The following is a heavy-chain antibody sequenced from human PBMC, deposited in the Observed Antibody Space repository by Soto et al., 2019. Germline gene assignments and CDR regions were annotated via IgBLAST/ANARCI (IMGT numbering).Heavy chain of an antibody. D-gene: IGHD2-8*02. Sequence: PSETLSLTCTVSGGSISSGGYYWSWIRQHPGKGLEWIGYIYYSGSTYYKKSLKSRITISVDTTKNQFSLKLSSVTAADTAVYYCARDKITGLFDYWGQGTLVTVS. J-gene: IGHJ4*02. V-gene: IGHV4-31*03. CDR3: ARDKITGLFDY. CDR2: IYYSGST. CDR1: GGSISSGGYY.